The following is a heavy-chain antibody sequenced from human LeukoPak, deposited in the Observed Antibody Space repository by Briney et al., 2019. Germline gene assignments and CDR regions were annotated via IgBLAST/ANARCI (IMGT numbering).Heavy chain of an antibody. Sequence: ASVKVSCKASGGTFSSYAISWVRQAPGQGLEWMGGIIPIFGTANYAQKFQGRVTITTDESTSTAYMELSSLRSEDTAVYYCARLPYYYDSSGYYSGALDIWGQGTMVTVSS. V-gene: IGHV1-69*05. CDR2: IIPIFGTA. CDR1: GGTFSSYA. J-gene: IGHJ3*02. D-gene: IGHD3-22*01. CDR3: ARLPYYYDSSGYYSGALDI.